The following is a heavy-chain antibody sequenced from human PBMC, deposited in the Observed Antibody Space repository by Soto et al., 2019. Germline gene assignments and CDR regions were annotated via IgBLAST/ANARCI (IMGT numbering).Heavy chain of an antibody. V-gene: IGHV3-7*03. CDR2: IKQDGSET. J-gene: IGHJ6*02. D-gene: IGHD6-13*01. CDR1: EFPFSIYW. CDR3: ARDSGAAGRQTKYYDQYGMDG. Sequence: TGGSLRLSCAASEFPFSIYWMSWVRQAPGKGLEWVANIKQDGSETYYVDSVKGRFTISRDNAKKSLFLQMNSLRAEDTAVYYCARDSGAAGRQTKYYDQYGMDGWGQGNXVAVSS.